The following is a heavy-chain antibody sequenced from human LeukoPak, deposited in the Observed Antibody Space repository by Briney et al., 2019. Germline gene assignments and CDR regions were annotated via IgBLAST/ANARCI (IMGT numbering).Heavy chain of an antibody. CDR1: GGSISSSSYY. D-gene: IGHD1-7*01. CDR2: IYYSGST. CDR3: ARAVWNSGARNAFDI. J-gene: IGHJ3*02. V-gene: IGHV4-39*07. Sequence: PSETLSLTCTVSGGSISSSSYYWGWIRQPPGKGLEWIGSIYYSGSTYYNPSLKSRVTISVDRSKNQFSLKLSSVTAADTAVYYCARAVWNSGARNAFDIWGQGTMVTVSS.